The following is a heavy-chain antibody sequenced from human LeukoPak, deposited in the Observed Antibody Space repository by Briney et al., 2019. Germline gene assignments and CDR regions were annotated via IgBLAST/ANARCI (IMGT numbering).Heavy chain of an antibody. CDR1: GGSISSYC. D-gene: IGHD5-12*01. J-gene: IGHJ4*02. CDR3: ARGYVRPHY. V-gene: IGHV4-59*01. Sequence: KPSETLSLTCTDSGGSISSYCWNWIRQPPGKGLEWIGYIYYSGSTNYNPSLKSRVTISVDTSKNQFSLKLSSVTAADTAVYYCARGYVRPHYWGQGTLVTVSS. CDR2: IYYSGST.